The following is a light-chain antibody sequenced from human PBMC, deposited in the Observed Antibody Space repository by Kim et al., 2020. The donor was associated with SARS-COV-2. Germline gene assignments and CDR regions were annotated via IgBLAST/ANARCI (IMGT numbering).Light chain of an antibody. CDR2: QDS. V-gene: IGLV3-1*01. Sequence: SYELTQPPSVSASPGQTASITCSGDKLGDKYACWYQQKPGQSPVLVIYQDSKRPSGIPERFSGSNSGNTATLTISGTQAMDEADYYCQAWDSSPVFGGGTQLTVL. CDR1: KLGDKY. J-gene: IGLJ2*01. CDR3: QAWDSSPV.